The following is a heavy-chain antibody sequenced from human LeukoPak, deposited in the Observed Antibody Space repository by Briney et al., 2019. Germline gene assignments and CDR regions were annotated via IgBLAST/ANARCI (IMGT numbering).Heavy chain of an antibody. CDR1: GYTFTGYY. J-gene: IGHJ6*03. CDR2: ISPNSGGT. Sequence: ASVKVSCKASGYTFTGYYMHWVRQAPGQGLEWMGWISPNSGGTKYTQKFQSRVTMTRDTSISTAYMELSRLRSDDTAVYYCARGDDVLRFLEWSPMDVWGKGTTVTVSS. CDR3: ARGDDVLRFLEWSPMDV. V-gene: IGHV1-2*02. D-gene: IGHD3-3*01.